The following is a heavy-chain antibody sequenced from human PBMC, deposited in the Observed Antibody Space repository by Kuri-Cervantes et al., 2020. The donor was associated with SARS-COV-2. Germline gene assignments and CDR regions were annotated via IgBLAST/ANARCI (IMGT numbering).Heavy chain of an antibody. CDR1: GYTFTSYA. J-gene: IGHJ6*02. V-gene: IGHV1-3*01. Sequence: ASVKVSCKASGYTFTSYAMHWVRQAPGQRLEWMGWINAGNGNTKYSQKFQGRVTITRDTSASTAYMELRSLRSDDTAVYYCARDLYSGELWMEIYYYYYGMDVWGQGTTVTVSS. CDR3: ARDLYSGELWMEIYYYYYGMDV. CDR2: INAGNGNT. D-gene: IGHD6-19*01.